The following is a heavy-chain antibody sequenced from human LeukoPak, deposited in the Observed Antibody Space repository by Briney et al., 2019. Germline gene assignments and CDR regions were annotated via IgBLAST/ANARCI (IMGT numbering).Heavy chain of an antibody. J-gene: IGHJ4*02. CDR1: AFTFSSYW. D-gene: IGHD2-2*01. V-gene: IGHV3-7*02. Sequence: GESLRLSCAASAFTFSSYWMSWVRQAPGKGLEWVANIKQDGSEKYYVDSVKGRFIISRDNAKNSQYLQMNSLRDEDTAVYYCARVWHCTSTSCYDYWGQGTLVTVSS. CDR3: ARVWHCTSTSCYDY. CDR2: IKQDGSEK.